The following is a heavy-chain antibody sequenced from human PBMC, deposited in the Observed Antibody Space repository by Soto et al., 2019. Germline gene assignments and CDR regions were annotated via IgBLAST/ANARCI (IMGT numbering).Heavy chain of an antibody. CDR3: ARGSSYYGSGSYGDY. J-gene: IGHJ4*02. D-gene: IGHD3-10*01. CDR2: INHSGST. CDR1: GGSFSGYY. V-gene: IGHV4-34*01. Sequence: QVQLQQWGAGLLKPSETLSLTCAVYGGSFSGYYWSWIRQPPGKGLEWIGEINHSGSTNYNPSLKSRVTISVDTSKNQLSLKLSSVTAADTAVYYCARGSSYYGSGSYGDYWGQGTLVTVSS.